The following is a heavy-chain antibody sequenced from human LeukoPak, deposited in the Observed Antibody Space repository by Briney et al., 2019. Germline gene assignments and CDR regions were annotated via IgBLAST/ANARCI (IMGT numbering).Heavy chain of an antibody. CDR1: GDTLITHI. V-gene: IGHV1-2*02. D-gene: IGHD2-2*01. CDR3: AREPPYTGHCDITTCDVSRFDL. CDR2: IYPKNGGT. J-gene: IGHJ4*02. Sequence: ASVKVSCKTSGDTLITHILSWVRQAPGQGLGWRGWIYPKNGGTNPAEKFQGRVTMTRDTSLSTAFMELTGLTSDDTAVYFCAREPPYTGHCDITTCDVSRFDLWGQGTLVTVSS.